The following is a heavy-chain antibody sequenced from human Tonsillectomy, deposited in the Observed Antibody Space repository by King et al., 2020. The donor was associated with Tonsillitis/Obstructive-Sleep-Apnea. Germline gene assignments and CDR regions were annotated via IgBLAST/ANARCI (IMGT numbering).Heavy chain of an antibody. CDR1: GGSISSYY. CDR2: IYYSGST. CDR3: ARDMVLEAGGDAFDI. D-gene: IGHD2-8*01. V-gene: IGHV4-59*01. Sequence: VQLQESGTGLVKPSETLSLTCTVSGGSISSYYWSWLRQPPGKGLEWIGYIYYSGSTNYNPSLKSRVTISVDTSKNQFSLKLSSVTAADTAVYYCARDMVLEAGGDAFDIWGQGKMVTVSS. J-gene: IGHJ3*02.